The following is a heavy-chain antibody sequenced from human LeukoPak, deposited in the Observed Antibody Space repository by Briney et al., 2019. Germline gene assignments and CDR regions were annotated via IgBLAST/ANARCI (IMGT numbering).Heavy chain of an antibody. CDR2: IWYDGSNK. Sequence: PGGSLRLSSAASGFTFSSYGMHWVRQAPGKGLEWVAVIWYDGSNKYYADSVKGRFTISRDNSKNTLYLQMNSLRAEDTAVYYCARDGGFPVAGKTHDPFHIWGQGTMVTVSS. J-gene: IGHJ3*02. CDR3: ARDGGFPVAGKTHDPFHI. CDR1: GFTFSSYG. D-gene: IGHD6-19*01. V-gene: IGHV3-33*01.